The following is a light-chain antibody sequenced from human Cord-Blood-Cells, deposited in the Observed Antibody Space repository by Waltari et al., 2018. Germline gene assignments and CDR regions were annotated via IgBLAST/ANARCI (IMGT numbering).Light chain of an antibody. CDR1: SSDVGGYNY. CDR2: DVS. Sequence: QSALTQPASVSGSPGQSITISCTGTSSDVGGYNYVSWYQQTPGKAPKLMIYDVSNRPSVVSNRFSGSKSGNTASLTISGLQAEDEADYYCSSYTSSSTWVFGGGTKLTVL. CDR3: SSYTSSSTWV. J-gene: IGLJ3*02. V-gene: IGLV2-14*01.